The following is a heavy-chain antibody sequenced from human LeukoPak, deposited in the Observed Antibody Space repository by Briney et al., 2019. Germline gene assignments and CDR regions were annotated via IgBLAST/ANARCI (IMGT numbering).Heavy chain of an antibody. D-gene: IGHD5-24*01. Sequence: GALKISCAASGFTFSSYSMNWVRQAPGKGLEWVSSISSSSSYIYYADSVKGRFTISRDNAKNSLYLQMNSLRAEDTAVYYCAKWVDGYNTGDDYWGQGTLVTVSS. V-gene: IGHV3-21*01. CDR2: ISSSSSYI. CDR3: AKWVDGYNTGDDY. J-gene: IGHJ4*02. CDR1: GFTFSSYS.